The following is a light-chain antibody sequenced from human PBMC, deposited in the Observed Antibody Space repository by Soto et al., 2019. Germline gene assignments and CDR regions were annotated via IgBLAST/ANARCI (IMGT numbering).Light chain of an antibody. CDR2: DVS. V-gene: IGKV1-5*01. Sequence: DIQITQSPSTLSASVRDSVIITCRASQSPGTWLAWYQQKPGTAPVLLIYDVSRLESGVPSRFSGSGSGTEFTLTISSLQPDDFATYYCQQYFSYPLTFGGGTKVDIK. CDR1: QSPGTW. CDR3: QQYFSYPLT. J-gene: IGKJ4*01.